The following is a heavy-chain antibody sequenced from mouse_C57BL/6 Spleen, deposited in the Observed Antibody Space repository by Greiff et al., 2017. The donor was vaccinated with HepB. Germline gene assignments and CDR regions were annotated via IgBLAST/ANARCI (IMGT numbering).Heavy chain of an antibody. J-gene: IGHJ2*01. V-gene: IGHV14-4*01. Sequence: VQLQQSGAELVRPGASVKLSCTASGFNIKDDYMHWVKQRPEQGLEWIGWIDPENGDTEYASKFQGKATITADTSSNTAYLQRSSLTSEDTAVYYCTTTAVVAYYFDYWGQGTTLTVSS. CDR1: GFNIKDDY. CDR3: TTTAVVAYYFDY. CDR2: IDPENGDT. D-gene: IGHD1-1*01.